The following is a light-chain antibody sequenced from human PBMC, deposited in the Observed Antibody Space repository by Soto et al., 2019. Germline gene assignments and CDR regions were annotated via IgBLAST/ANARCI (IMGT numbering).Light chain of an antibody. J-gene: IGKJ1*01. Sequence: DIQMSQSPSSVSGSVGDRVTITCRARQTMRSWLAWYQQKPGKAPKLLIYKASTLKSGVPSRFSGSGSGTDFTLTISCLQSEDFATYYCQQYYSYPRTFGQGTKVDIK. CDR1: QTMRSW. CDR3: QQYYSYPRT. V-gene: IGKV1-5*03. CDR2: KAS.